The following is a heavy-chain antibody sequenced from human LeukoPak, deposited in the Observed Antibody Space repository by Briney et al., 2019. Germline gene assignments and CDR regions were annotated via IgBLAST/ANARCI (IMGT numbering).Heavy chain of an antibody. J-gene: IGHJ4*02. CDR3: ARDRRTARIFDY. Sequence: GGSLRLSCVVSGFTFSSYSMNWVRQAPGKGLEWVSSISSSSSYIYYADSVKGRFTISRDNAKNSLFLQMNSLRPEDTAVYYCARDRRTARIFDYWGQGTLVTVSS. D-gene: IGHD5-18*01. CDR2: ISSSSSYI. V-gene: IGHV3-21*01. CDR1: GFTFSSYS.